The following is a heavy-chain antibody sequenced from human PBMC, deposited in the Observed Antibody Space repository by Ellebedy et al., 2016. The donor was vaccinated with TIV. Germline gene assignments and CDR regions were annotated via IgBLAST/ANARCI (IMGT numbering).Heavy chain of an antibody. Sequence: GGSLRLSXAASGSTFSASYMTWIRQAPGKGLEWVSYISSSGSTIYYADSVKGRFTISRDNAKNSLYLQMNSMRAEDTAVYYCARDSYGGNSGDYWGQGTLVTVAS. J-gene: IGHJ4*02. CDR1: GSTFSASY. V-gene: IGHV3-11*01. D-gene: IGHD4-23*01. CDR2: ISSSGSTI. CDR3: ARDSYGGNSGDY.